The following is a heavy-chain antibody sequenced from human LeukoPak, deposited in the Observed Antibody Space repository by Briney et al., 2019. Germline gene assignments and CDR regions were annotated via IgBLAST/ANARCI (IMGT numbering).Heavy chain of an antibody. Sequence: SETLSLTCAVSGGSISSYYWSWIRQSPGKGLEWIGYIYYSGSANYNPSLKSRVTISVDMSQNQFSLHLSSVTAADTAVYYCARANTGYYYYYAMDVWGQGTTVTVSS. CDR2: IYYSGSA. CDR3: ARANTGYYYYYAMDV. V-gene: IGHV4-59*01. D-gene: IGHD1-14*01. J-gene: IGHJ6*02. CDR1: GGSISSYY.